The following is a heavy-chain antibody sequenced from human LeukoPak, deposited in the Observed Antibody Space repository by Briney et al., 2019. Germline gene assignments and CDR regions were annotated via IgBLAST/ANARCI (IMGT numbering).Heavy chain of an antibody. D-gene: IGHD5-18*01. V-gene: IGHV3-74*01. J-gene: IGHJ5*02. CDR3: ARGKDTTIVVENSFDP. CDR2: INSDGSTT. Sequence: GGSLRLSCTASGFTFSTYWMHWVRQVPGKGLVWVSRINSDGSTTSYADSVKGRFTVSRDNAKNTLWLQMNSLRVEGTAVYYCARGKDTTIVVENSFDPWGQGTLVTVSS. CDR1: GFTFSTYW.